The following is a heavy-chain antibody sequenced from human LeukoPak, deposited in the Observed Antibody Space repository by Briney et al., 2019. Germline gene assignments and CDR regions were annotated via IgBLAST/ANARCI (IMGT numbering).Heavy chain of an antibody. CDR1: GFTFSSYE. J-gene: IGHJ6*03. V-gene: IGHV3-48*03. CDR2: ISSSGSTI. D-gene: IGHD5-12*01. CDR3: ASRGVATLKGYYYYMDV. Sequence: PGGSLRLSCAASGFTFSSYEMNWVRQAPGKGLEWVSYISSSGSTIYYADSVRGRFTISRDNAKNSLYLQMNSLRAEDTAVYYCASRGVATLKGYYYYMDVWGKGTTVTISS.